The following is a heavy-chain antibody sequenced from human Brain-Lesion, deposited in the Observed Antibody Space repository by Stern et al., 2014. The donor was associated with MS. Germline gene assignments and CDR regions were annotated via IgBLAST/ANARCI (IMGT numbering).Heavy chain of an antibody. J-gene: IGHJ4*02. V-gene: IGHV4-39*01. D-gene: IGHD3-10*01. Sequence: MQLVESGPGLVKPSETLSLTCTVSGGSISSSSYYWGWIRQPPGKGLEWIGSIYYRGSTYYHPSLKSRVTISMDTSQNPFSPRLSLGTAADTAVYFCAKLWLGELPESPFDYWGQGTLVTVSS. CDR2: IYYRGST. CDR1: GGSISSSSYY. CDR3: AKLWLGELPESPFDY.